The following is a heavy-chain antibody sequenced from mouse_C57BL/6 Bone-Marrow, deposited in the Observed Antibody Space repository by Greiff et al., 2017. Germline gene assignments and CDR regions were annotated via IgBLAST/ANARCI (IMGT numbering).Heavy chain of an antibody. V-gene: IGHV1-54*01. CDR2: INPGSGGT. Sequence: VQVVESGAELVRPGPSVKVSCKASGYAFTNYLIEWVKQRPGQGLEWIGVINPGSGGTNYNEKFKGKATLTADKSSSTAYMQLSSLTSEDSAVYFCARSPYDYLDYWGQGTTLTVSS. J-gene: IGHJ2*01. CDR3: ARSPYDYLDY. CDR1: GYAFTNYL. D-gene: IGHD2-3*01.